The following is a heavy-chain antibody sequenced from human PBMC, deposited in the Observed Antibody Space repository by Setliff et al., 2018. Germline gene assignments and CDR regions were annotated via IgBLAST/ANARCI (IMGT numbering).Heavy chain of an antibody. CDR2: INTNTGNP. Sequence: ASVKVSCKASGYTFSSYAMNWVRQAPGQGLEWMGWINTNTGNPTYAQGFTGRFVFYLDTSVSTTYLQISSLKAEDTAGYCCARGEYTSLPSGVYYHMDVWGKGTTVTVSS. CDR3: ARGEYTSLPSGVYYHMDV. CDR1: GYTFSSYA. V-gene: IGHV7-4-1*02. J-gene: IGHJ6*03. D-gene: IGHD6-6*01.